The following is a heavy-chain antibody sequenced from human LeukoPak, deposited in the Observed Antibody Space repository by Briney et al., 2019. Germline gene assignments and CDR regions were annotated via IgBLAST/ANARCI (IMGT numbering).Heavy chain of an antibody. V-gene: IGHV4-59*01. CDR2: IYNSGST. CDR1: GGSISSYY. CDR3: VGGGRYYFDY. Sequence: SETLSLTCTVSGGSISSYYRSWIRQPPGKGLEWIGYIYNSGSTNYNPSLKCGVTISADTSKNQFSLKLKFVTTADTAVYYGVGGGRYYFDYWGQGTLVTVSS. J-gene: IGHJ4*02. D-gene: IGHD3-16*01.